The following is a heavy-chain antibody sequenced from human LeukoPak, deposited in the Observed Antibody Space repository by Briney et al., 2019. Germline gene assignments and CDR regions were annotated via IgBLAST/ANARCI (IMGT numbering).Heavy chain of an antibody. V-gene: IGHV3-64*01. Sequence: RTGGSLRLSCVASGFSFSSHAMHWVRQAPGKGLEYVSAISNNGGNTYYASSVKGKFTISRDNSKNTLYLQMNSLRAEDTAVYYCTRDVGHSALANWGQGVLVTVSS. CDR1: GFSFSSHA. D-gene: IGHD5-18*01. J-gene: IGHJ4*02. CDR3: TRDVGHSALAN. CDR2: ISNNGGNT.